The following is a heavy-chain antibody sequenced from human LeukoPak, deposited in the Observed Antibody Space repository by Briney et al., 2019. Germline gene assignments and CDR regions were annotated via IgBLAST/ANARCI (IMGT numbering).Heavy chain of an antibody. CDR3: ARGDGEYCSGGSCRTWGSWFDP. Sequence: SETLSLTCTVSGGSISSYYWSWIRQPPGKGLEWIGYIYYSGSTNYNPSLKSRVTISVDTSKNQFSLKLSSVTAADTAVYYCARGDGEYCSGGSCRTWGSWFDPWGQGTLVTVSS. D-gene: IGHD2-15*01. V-gene: IGHV4-59*01. J-gene: IGHJ5*02. CDR1: GGSISSYY. CDR2: IYYSGST.